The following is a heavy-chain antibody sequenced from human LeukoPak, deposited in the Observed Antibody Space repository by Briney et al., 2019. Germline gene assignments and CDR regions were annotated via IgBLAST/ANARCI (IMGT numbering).Heavy chain of an antibody. CDR1: GFIFSDHY. D-gene: IGHD6-13*01. CDR3: ARDGTSSWYFDS. J-gene: IGHJ4*02. V-gene: IGHV3-11*01. CDR2: SSSSGNTT. Sequence: KPGGSLRLSCAASGFIFSDHYMSWIRQAPGKGLEWLSYSSSSGNTTHYTDSVRGRFTISWDNAKNSLFLQMNSLRVEDTAIYYCARDGTSSWYFDSWGQGTLVTVAS.